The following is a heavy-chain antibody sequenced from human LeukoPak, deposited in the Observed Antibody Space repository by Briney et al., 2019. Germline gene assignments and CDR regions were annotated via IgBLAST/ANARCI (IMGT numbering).Heavy chain of an antibody. V-gene: IGHV1-18*01. J-gene: IGHJ4*02. CDR2: ISAXNGNT. D-gene: IGHD4-17*01. CDR3: ARVVGVFDMTTVTTGEDY. Sequence: EWXGXISAXNGNTNYAQKLQGRVTMTTDTSTSTAYMELRSLRSDDTAVYYCARVVGVFDMTTVTTGEDYWGQGTLVTVSS.